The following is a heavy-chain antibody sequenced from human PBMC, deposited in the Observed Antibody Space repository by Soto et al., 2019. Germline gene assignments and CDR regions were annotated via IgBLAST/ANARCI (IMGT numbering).Heavy chain of an antibody. CDR3: ARANFRGIVAAAFDY. J-gene: IGHJ4*02. Sequence: AEVCCKASGYTFTSYAIKSACQETGKGLEWMGWMNPNSGNTGYAQKFQGRVTMTRNTSISTAYMELSSVTAADTAVYYCARANFRGIVAAAFDYWGQGTLVTVSS. CDR2: MNPNSGNT. D-gene: IGHD1-26*01. CDR1: GYTFTSYA. V-gene: IGHV1-8*01.